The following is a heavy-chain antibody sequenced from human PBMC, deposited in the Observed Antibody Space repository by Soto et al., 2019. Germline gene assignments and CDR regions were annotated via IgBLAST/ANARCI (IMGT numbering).Heavy chain of an antibody. V-gene: IGHV3-23*01. CDR1: GFTFDSPYSHG. CDR3: VSWVSAHFDY. D-gene: IGHD2-8*01. J-gene: IGHJ4*01. CDR2: ISSNVANT. Sequence: GGSLRLSCAASGFTFDSPYSHGMSWVRQSPGKGPEWVSTISSNVANTHYAESVKGRFTISKDASRNTVHLHMNSLRADDTATYFCVSWVSAHFDYWGHGTPVTVSS.